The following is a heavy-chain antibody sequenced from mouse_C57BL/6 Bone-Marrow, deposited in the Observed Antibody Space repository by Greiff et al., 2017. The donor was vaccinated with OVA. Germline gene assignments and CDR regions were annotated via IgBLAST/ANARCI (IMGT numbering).Heavy chain of an antibody. CDR2: IYPRSGNT. V-gene: IGHV1-81*01. Sequence: QVQLKESGAELARPGASVKLSCKASGYTFTSYGISWVKQRTGQGLEWIGEIYPRSGNTYYNEKFKGKATLTADKSSSTAYMELRSLTSEDSAVYFCARKVRGEARSFDYWGQGTTLTVSS. J-gene: IGHJ2*01. CDR3: ARKVRGEARSFDY. D-gene: IGHD2-2*01. CDR1: GYTFTSYG.